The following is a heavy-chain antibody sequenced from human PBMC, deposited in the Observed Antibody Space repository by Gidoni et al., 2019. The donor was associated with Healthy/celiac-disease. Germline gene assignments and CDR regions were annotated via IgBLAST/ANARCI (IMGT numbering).Heavy chain of an antibody. J-gene: IGHJ4*02. CDR3: AKFFGSGYYFFDY. V-gene: IGHV3-23*01. D-gene: IGHD3-22*01. CDR1: GFPFSSYT. CDR2: ISGSGGST. Sequence: EVQLLESGGGLVQPGGSLRLSCAASGFPFSSYTMSWVRQAPGKGLEWVSAISGSGGSTYYADSVKGRFTISRDNSKNTLYLQMNSLRAEDTAVYYCAKFFGSGYYFFDYWGQGTLVTVSS.